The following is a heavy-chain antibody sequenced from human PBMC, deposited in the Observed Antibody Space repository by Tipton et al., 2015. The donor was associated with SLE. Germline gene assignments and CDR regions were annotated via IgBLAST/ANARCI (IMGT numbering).Heavy chain of an antibody. Sequence: TLSLTCTVSGGYISSYYWNWLRQPAGKGLEWLGRIYSSGSTIYNPSLNNRLTMSVDTSKNQFSLKLSSVTAADTAVYYCARVATMTYPRDAFDVWGQGTLVTVSS. D-gene: IGHD3-22*01. V-gene: IGHV4-4*07. CDR2: IYSSGST. CDR3: ARVATMTYPRDAFDV. CDR1: GGYISSYY. J-gene: IGHJ3*01.